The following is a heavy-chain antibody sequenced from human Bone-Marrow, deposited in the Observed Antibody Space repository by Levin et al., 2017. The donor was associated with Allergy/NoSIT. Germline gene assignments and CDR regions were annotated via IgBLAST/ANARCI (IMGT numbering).Heavy chain of an antibody. CDR2: IFYSGST. V-gene: IGHV4-30-4*01. Sequence: LRLSCTVSGGSVSSADYFWTWIRQPPGKGLEWLGYIFYSGSTFFNPSLKSRLIISVDTSRNQFSLNLSSVTAADTGVYYCARAKGPAVAGLDYWGQGTLVTVSS. CDR3: ARAKGPAVAGLDY. D-gene: IGHD6-19*01. CDR1: GGSVSSADYF. J-gene: IGHJ4*02.